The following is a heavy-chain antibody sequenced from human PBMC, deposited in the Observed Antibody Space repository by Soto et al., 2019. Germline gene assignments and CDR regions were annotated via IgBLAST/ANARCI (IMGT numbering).Heavy chain of an antibody. Sequence: QVQLQQWGAGLLKPSETLSLTCAVYGGSFSGYYWSWIRQPPGKGLEWIGEINHSGSTNYNPSLKSRVTISVDTSKNQFSLKLSSVTAADTAVYYCAVSNPDYYFDYWGQGTLVTVSS. J-gene: IGHJ4*02. CDR3: AVSNPDYYFDY. CDR1: GGSFSGYY. V-gene: IGHV4-34*01. CDR2: INHSGST. D-gene: IGHD3-3*02.